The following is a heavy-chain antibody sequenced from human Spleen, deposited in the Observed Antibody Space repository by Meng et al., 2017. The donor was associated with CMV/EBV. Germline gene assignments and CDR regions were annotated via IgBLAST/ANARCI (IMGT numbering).Heavy chain of an antibody. J-gene: IGHJ6*02. D-gene: IGHD6-13*01. CDR3: ARGKQQLVSYYYYGMDV. V-gene: IGHV3-74*01. Sequence: GESLKISCAASGFTFSNYWMHWVRQVPGKGLAWVSRISSEGSGTNYADSVKGRFTISRDNAKNTLYLQMNSLRAEDTAVYYCARGKQQLVSYYYYGMDVWGQGTTVTVSS. CDR1: GFTFSNYW. CDR2: ISSEGSGT.